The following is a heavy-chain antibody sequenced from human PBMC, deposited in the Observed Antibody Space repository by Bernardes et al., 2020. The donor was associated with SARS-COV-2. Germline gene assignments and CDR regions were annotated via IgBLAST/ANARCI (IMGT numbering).Heavy chain of an antibody. J-gene: IGHJ3*02. CDR2: FSGSTSNRI. V-gene: IGHV3-48*04. CDR3: VRHFDAFDI. Sequence: VGSLRLSCAASGFTFSDYAMSWVRQAPGKGLEWVSHFSGSTSNRIDYPDSVKGRFTISRDNAKNSLYLQMNSLRVEDTAVYYCVRHFDAFDIWGQGTMVTVSS. CDR1: GFTFSDYA.